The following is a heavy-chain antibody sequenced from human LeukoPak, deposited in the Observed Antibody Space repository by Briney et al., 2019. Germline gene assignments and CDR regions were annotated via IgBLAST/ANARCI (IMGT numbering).Heavy chain of an antibody. J-gene: IGHJ4*02. CDR3: ARTGAYCSSTSCYMGDFDY. Sequence: PSETLSLTCGVYGGSFSGYYWSWIRQPPGKGLEWIGEINHSGSTNYNPSLKSRVTISVDTSKNQFSLKLSSVTAADTAVYYWARTGAYCSSTSCYMGDFDYWGQGTLVTVSS. CDR2: INHSGST. V-gene: IGHV4-34*01. CDR1: GGSFSGYY. D-gene: IGHD2-2*02.